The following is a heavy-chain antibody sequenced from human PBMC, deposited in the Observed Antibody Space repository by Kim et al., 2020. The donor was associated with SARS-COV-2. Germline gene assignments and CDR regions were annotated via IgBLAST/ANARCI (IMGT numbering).Heavy chain of an antibody. J-gene: IGHJ5*02. D-gene: IGHD6-19*01. Sequence: KSRVTISVDTSKNQFSLKLSSVTAADTAVYYCARDTGGPYSSGTYNWFDPWGQGTLVTVSS. V-gene: IGHV4-39*07. CDR3: ARDTGGPYSSGTYNWFDP.